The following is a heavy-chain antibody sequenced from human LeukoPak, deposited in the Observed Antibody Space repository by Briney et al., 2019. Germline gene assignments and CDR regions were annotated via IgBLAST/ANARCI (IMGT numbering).Heavy chain of an antibody. V-gene: IGHV4-39*07. J-gene: IGHJ5*02. D-gene: IGHD3-3*01. CDR1: GGSISGSSYY. CDR2: INHSGST. CDR3: ARVVTYYDFWSGYSNNWFDP. Sequence: SETLSLTCTVSGGSISGSSYYWGWIRQPPGKGLEWIVEINHSGSTNYNPSLKSRVTISVDTSKNQFSLKLSSVTAADTAVYYCARVVTYYDFWSGYSNNWFDPWGQGTLVSVSS.